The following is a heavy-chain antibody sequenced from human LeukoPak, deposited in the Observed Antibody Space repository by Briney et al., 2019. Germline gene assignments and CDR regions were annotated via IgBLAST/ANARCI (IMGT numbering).Heavy chain of an antibody. D-gene: IGHD3-10*01. CDR2: TYYRSKWYN. CDR1: GDSVSSNSAA. CDR3: ALDPDYYGSGSLDY. J-gene: IGHJ4*02. Sequence: SQTLSLTCAISGDSVSSNSAAWNWIRQSPSRGLEWLVRTYYRSKWYNDYAVSVKSRITINPDTSKNQFSLQLNSVTPEDTAVYYCALDPDYYGSGSLDYWGQGTLVTVSS. V-gene: IGHV6-1*01.